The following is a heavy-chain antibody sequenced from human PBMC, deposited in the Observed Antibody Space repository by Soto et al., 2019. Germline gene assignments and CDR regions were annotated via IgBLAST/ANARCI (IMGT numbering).Heavy chain of an antibody. J-gene: IGHJ4*02. CDR3: ARDRSNSPDYFDY. Sequence: SETMSLRCTVSGGTISSDDHSWSWIQQPPGKGLEWIGYIYYSGKTAYNPSLKSRIIISIDTSTNQFSLNLNSVTVADTAVYYCARDRSNSPDYFDYWGQGTLVTVSS. CDR1: GGTISSDDHS. D-gene: IGHD6-6*01. V-gene: IGHV4-30-4*02. CDR2: IYYSGKT.